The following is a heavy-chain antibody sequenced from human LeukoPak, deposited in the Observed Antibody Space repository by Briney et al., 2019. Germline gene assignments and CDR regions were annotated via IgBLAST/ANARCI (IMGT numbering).Heavy chain of an antibody. Sequence: GGSLRLSCAASGFTFSSYSMNWVRQAPGKGLEWVSSISSSSSYIYYADSVKGRFTISRDNAKNSLYLQMNSLRAEDTAVYYCARGQYYYDSSGNNWFDPWGQGTLVTVSS. V-gene: IGHV3-21*01. CDR3: ARGQYYYDSSGNNWFDP. D-gene: IGHD3-22*01. J-gene: IGHJ5*02. CDR1: GFTFSSYS. CDR2: ISSSSSYI.